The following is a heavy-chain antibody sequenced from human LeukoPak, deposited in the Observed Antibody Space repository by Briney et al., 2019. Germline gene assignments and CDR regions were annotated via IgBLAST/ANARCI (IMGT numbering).Heavy chain of an antibody. CDR1: GFTFSSYE. D-gene: IGHD6-13*01. CDR3: ARNRRIAAAGPIWFDP. Sequence: GGSLRLSCAASGFTFSSYEMNWVRQAPGKGLEWVSYISSSGSTIYYADSVKGRFTISRDNAKNSLYLQMNSLRAEDTAVYYCARNRRIAAAGPIWFDPWGQGTLVTVSS. V-gene: IGHV3-48*03. J-gene: IGHJ5*02. CDR2: ISSSGSTI.